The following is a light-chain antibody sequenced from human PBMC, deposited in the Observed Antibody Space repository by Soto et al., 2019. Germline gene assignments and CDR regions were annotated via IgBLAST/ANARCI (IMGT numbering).Light chain of an antibody. J-gene: IGKJ5*01. CDR1: QGISTL. V-gene: IGKV3-15*01. CDR3: QQYYDWPIT. Sequence: EIVLTQSPATLSVSPGERATLFCRASQGISTLLAWYQQKPGQAPRLLIYAASTRAAGIPARFSGSGSGTDFTLTISSLQSEDSAIYYCQQYYDWPITFGQGTRLEIK. CDR2: AAS.